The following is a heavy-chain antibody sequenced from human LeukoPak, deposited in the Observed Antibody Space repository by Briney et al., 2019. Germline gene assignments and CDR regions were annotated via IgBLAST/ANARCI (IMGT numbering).Heavy chain of an antibody. V-gene: IGHV1-18*01. J-gene: IGHJ5*02. Sequence: ASVKVSCKASGYTFTSYGISWVQQAPGQGLEWMGWISAYNGNTNYAQKLRGRVTMTTDTSTSTAYMELRSLRSDDTAVYYCARVHYYDSSGTSNWFDPWGQGTLVTVSS. D-gene: IGHD3-22*01. CDR1: GYTFTSYG. CDR2: ISAYNGNT. CDR3: ARVHYYDSSGTSNWFDP.